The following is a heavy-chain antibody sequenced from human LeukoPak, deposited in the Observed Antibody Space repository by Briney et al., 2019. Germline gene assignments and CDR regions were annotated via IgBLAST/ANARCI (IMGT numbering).Heavy chain of an antibody. D-gene: IGHD2-15*01. CDR3: AKDMIVVVVAATTPAFDI. V-gene: IGHV3-23*01. J-gene: IGHJ3*02. CDR1: GFTFSSYA. CDR2: ISGSGGST. Sequence: PGGSLRLSCAASGFTFSSYAMSWVRQAPGKGLEWVSAISGSGGSTYYADYVKGRFTISRDNAKNTMYLQMISLRAEDTSVYYCAKDMIVVVVAATTPAFDIWGQGTMVTVSS.